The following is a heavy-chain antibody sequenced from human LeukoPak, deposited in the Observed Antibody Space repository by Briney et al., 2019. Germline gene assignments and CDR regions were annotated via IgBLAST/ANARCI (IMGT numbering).Heavy chain of an antibody. J-gene: IGHJ6*02. CDR2: INPNSGGT. V-gene: IGHV1-2*02. CDR3: ARLLPPKAYYYYGMDV. CDR1: GYTFTGYY. Sequence: ASVKVSCKASGYTFTGYYMHWVRQAPGQGLEWMGWINPNSGGTNYAQKLQGRVTMTRDTSISTAYMELSRLRSDDTAVYYCARLLPPKAYYYYGMDVWGQGTTVTVSS. D-gene: IGHD2-21*02.